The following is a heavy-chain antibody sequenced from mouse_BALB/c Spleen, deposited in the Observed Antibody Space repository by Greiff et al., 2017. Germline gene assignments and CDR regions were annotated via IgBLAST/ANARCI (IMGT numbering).Heavy chain of an antibody. CDR1: GYTFTSYT. CDR3: ARSGRYGVDY. Sequence: QVQLKESAAELARPGASVKMSCKASGYTFTSYTMHWVKQRPGQGLEWIGYINPSSGYTEYNQKFKDKTTLTADKSSSTAYMQLSSLTSEDSAVYYCARSGRYGVDYWGQGTTLTVSS. D-gene: IGHD2-14*01. CDR2: INPSSGYT. J-gene: IGHJ2*01. V-gene: IGHV1-4*02.